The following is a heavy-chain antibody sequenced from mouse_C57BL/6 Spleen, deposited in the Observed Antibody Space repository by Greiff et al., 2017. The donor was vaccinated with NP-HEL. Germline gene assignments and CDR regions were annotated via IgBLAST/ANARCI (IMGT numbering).Heavy chain of an antibody. Sequence: EVKLQESGPELVKPGASVKMSCKASGYTFTDYNMHWVKQSHGKSLEWIGYINPNNGGTSYNQKFKGKATLTVNKSSSTAYMELRSLTSEDSAVYYCARSSTGNFDYWGQGTTLTVSS. CDR2: INPNNGGT. CDR1: GYTFTDYN. J-gene: IGHJ2*01. CDR3: ARSSTGNFDY. V-gene: IGHV1-22*01. D-gene: IGHD4-1*02.